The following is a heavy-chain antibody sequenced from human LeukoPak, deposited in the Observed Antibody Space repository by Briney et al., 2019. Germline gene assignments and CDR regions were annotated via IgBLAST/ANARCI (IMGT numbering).Heavy chain of an antibody. D-gene: IGHD3-10*01. CDR2: INHSGST. Sequence: SETLSLTCAVYGGSFSGYYWSWIRQPPGKGLEWIGEINHSGSTNYNPSLKSRVTISVDTSKNQLSLKLSSVTAADTAVYYCARGTTYYYGSGSYYILDYWGQGTLVTVSS. J-gene: IGHJ4*02. CDR3: ARGTTYYYGSGSYYILDY. CDR1: GGSFSGYY. V-gene: IGHV4-34*01.